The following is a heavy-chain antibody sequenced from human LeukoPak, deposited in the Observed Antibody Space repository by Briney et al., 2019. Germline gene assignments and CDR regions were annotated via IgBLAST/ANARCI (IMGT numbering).Heavy chain of an antibody. CDR3: VKSGGYGLIDY. CDR2: IYHSGST. V-gene: IGHV4-39*01. CDR1: GGSISSSSYY. D-gene: IGHD6-19*01. Sequence: PSETLSLTCTVSGGSISSSSYYWGWIRQPPGKGLEWIGSIYHSGSTYYNASLQSRVTISIDMSKNQFSLRLSSVTAADTAMYYCVKSGGYGLIDYWGQGTLVTVSS. J-gene: IGHJ4*02.